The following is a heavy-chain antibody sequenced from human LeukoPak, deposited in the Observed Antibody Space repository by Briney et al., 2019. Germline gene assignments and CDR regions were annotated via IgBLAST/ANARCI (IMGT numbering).Heavy chain of an antibody. CDR2: ISAYNGNT. V-gene: IGHV1-18*01. D-gene: IGHD4-17*01. CDR1: GYTFTSYG. J-gene: IGHJ6*02. CDR3: AREYLTLTTVESYYYGMDV. Sequence: ASVKVSCKASGYTFTSYGISWVRQAPGQGLEWMGWISAYNGNTNYAQKLQGRVTMTTDTSTSTAYMELRSLRSDDTAVYYCAREYLTLTTVESYYYGMDVWGQGTTVTVSS.